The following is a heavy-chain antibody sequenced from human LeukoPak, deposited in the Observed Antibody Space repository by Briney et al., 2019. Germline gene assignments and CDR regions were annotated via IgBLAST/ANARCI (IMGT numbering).Heavy chain of an antibody. V-gene: IGHV3-30*03. CDR2: ISYDGSNK. Sequence: PGRSLRLSCAASGFTFSSYGMHWVRQAPGKGLEWVAVISYDGSNKYYADSVKGRFTISRDNSKNTLYLQMNSLRAEDTAVYYCARDGHQADAFDIWGQGTMVTVSS. J-gene: IGHJ3*02. CDR3: ARDGHQADAFDI. CDR1: GFTFSSYG.